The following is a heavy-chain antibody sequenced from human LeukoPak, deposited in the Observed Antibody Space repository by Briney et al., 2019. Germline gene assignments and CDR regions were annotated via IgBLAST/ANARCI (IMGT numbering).Heavy chain of an antibody. V-gene: IGHV1-2*02. CDR3: GRDLAEWELLVGEDY. CDR2: INPNSGGT. Sequence: SVKVSCKASGYTFTGYYMHWVRQAPGQGLAWMGWINPNSGGTHYAQKFQGRVTMTRDKSIGTAYLEVSRLRSDDPGVYYRGRDLAEWELLVGEDYWGQGTLVTVSS. CDR1: GYTFTGYY. D-gene: IGHD1-26*01. J-gene: IGHJ4*02.